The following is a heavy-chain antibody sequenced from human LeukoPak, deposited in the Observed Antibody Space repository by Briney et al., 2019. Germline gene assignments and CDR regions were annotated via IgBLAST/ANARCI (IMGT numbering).Heavy chain of an antibody. CDR3: ARAPARSLKTFDY. J-gene: IGHJ4*02. V-gene: IGHV4-59*01. CDR2: IFCCRST. D-gene: IGHD1-26*01. Sequence: TAETLSLTCIVSGRPISNYYCRWIRQPPGKGLEWIGYIFCCRSTTYNPSRKSQVTISLDKAQNQFSPKLSSVTAADTAVYCCARAPARSLKTFDYWGQGTLVTVSS. CDR1: GRPISNYY.